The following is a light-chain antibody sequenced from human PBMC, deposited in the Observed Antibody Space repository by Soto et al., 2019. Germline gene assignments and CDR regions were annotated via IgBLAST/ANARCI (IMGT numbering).Light chain of an antibody. J-gene: IGLJ3*02. Sequence: QSVLTQPPSASGTPGQRVTISCSGSNSNIGSHTVNWYQQLPGTAPKLLIYTDNQRPSGVPDRFSDSKSGTSASLAISGLQSEDEADYYCVAWDDSLQSWVFGGGTKVTVL. V-gene: IGLV1-44*01. CDR2: TDN. CDR1: NSNIGSHT. CDR3: VAWDDSLQSWV.